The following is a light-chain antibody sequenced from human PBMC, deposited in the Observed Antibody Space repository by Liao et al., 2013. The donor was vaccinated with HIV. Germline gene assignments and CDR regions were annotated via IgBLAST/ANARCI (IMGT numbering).Light chain of an antibody. CDR2: QDS. CDR3: QAWDRGLRV. V-gene: IGLV3-21*01. J-gene: IGLJ3*02. Sequence: SYVLTQPPSVSVAPGKTARITCGGNNIGSKSVHWYQQKPGQSPVLVIYQDSKRPAGTPERFSGSNSGNTATLTISGTQDVDEADYYCQAWDRGLRVFGGGTKLTVL. CDR1: NIGSKS.